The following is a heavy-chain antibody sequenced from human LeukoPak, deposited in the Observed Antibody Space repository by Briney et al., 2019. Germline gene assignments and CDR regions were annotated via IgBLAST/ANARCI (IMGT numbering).Heavy chain of an antibody. CDR1: GFTFDDYA. J-gene: IGHJ4*02. V-gene: IGHV3-9*01. CDR3: AKDRLPLGYYFDY. D-gene: IGHD5-12*01. Sequence: PGGSLRLSCAASGFTFDDYAMHWVRQAPGKGLEWVSGISWNSGSIGYADSVKGRFTISRDNAKNSLYLQMNSLRAEDTALYYCAKDRLPLGYYFDYWGQGTLVTVSS. CDR2: ISWNSGSI.